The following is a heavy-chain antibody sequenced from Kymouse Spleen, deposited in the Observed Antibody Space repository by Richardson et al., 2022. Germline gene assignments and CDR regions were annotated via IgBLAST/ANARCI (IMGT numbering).Heavy chain of an antibody. D-gene: IGHD6-13*01. J-gene: IGHJ4*02. CDR2: IWYDGSNK. Sequence: QVQLVESGGGVVQPGRSLRLSCAASGFTFSSYGMHWVRQAPGKGLEWVAVIWYDGSNKYYADSVKGRFTISRDNSKNTLYLQMNSLRAEDTAVYYCARERYSSSWYTGYWGQGTLVTVSS. CDR1: GFTFSSYG. CDR3: ARERYSSSWYTGY. V-gene: IGHV3-33*01.